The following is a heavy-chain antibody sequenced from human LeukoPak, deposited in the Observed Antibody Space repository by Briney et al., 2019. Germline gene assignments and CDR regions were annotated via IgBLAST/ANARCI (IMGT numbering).Heavy chain of an antibody. CDR3: ARDPDGYKFFDY. CDR2: IYDRGTT. CDR1: GDSLGTFF. Sequence: SETLSLTCTVSGDSLGTFFWHWIRQPPGKGLEWMGYIYDRGTTAYNPSLKRRVTVSVDTSTNQFSLTLTSVTPADTAVYYCARDPDGYKFFDYWGRGRPVAVSP. D-gene: IGHD5-24*01. J-gene: IGHJ4*02. V-gene: IGHV4-59*01.